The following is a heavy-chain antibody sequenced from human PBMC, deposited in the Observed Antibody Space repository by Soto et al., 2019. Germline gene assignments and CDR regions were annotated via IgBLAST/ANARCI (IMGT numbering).Heavy chain of an antibody. V-gene: IGHV3-23*01. J-gene: IGHJ4*02. D-gene: IGHD4-17*01. CDR2: ISGSGGST. CDR1: GFAFSSYS. CDR3: ANSQGVGGRLVTTFSFDH. Sequence: LRLSCAASGFAFSSYSMSWVRQAPGKGLRWVSVISGSGGSTFYSDSVKGRFTISRDNSNNTLYLQMNSLRAEDTAVYYCANSQGVGGRLVTTFSFDHWGQGTLVTVSS.